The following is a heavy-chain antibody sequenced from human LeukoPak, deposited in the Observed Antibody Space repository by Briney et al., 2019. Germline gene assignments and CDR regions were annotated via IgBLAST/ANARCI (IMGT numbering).Heavy chain of an antibody. D-gene: IGHD6-13*01. CDR3: ATVRAAAGSYYFDY. CDR1: GYTLTELS. V-gene: IGHV1-24*01. J-gene: IGHJ4*02. Sequence: ASVKVSCKVSGYTLTELSMHWVRQAPGKGLEWTGGFDPEDGETIYAQKFQGRVTMTEDTSTDTAYMELSSLRSEDTAVYYCATVRAAAGSYYFDYWGQGTLVTVSS. CDR2: FDPEDGET.